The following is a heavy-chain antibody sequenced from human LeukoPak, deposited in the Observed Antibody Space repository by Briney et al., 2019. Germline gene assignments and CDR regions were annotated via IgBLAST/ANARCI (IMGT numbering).Heavy chain of an antibody. V-gene: IGHV3-11*04. D-gene: IGHD1-26*01. J-gene: IGHJ3*02. CDR2: ISSSGSTI. Sequence: GGSLRLSCAASGFTFSDYYMSWIRQAPGKGLEGVSYISSSGSTIYYADSVKGRFTISRDNAKNSLYLQMNSLRAEDTAVYYCARRSGSPPDVFDIWGQGTMVTVSS. CDR3: ARRSGSPPDVFDI. CDR1: GFTFSDYY.